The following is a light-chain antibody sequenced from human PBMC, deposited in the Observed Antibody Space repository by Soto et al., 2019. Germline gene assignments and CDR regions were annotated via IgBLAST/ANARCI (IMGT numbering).Light chain of an antibody. CDR3: QQYDNSPLT. V-gene: IGKV3-20*01. J-gene: IGKJ4*01. CDR1: PSVSSSY. Sequence: ALTPSPGTLSLSPGERAALSCRASPSVSSSYLAWYQQKPGQAPRLLIYGASNRATGIPDRFSGSGSGTDFTLTISRLEPEDFAVYYCQQYDNSPLTFGGGTKVDIK. CDR2: GAS.